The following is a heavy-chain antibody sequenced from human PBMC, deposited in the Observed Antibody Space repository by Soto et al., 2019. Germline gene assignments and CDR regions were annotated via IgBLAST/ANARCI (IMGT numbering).Heavy chain of an antibody. V-gene: IGHV3-48*04. CDR1: GFRFTSFG. J-gene: IGHJ4*02. Sequence: DVVLVNSGGGFVRPGESLRLSCGASGFRFTSFGMNWVRQGPGKGLEWLSYISGLSATTYYADSVRGRFTVSRDNDMNLVFLQLNNLRGDDTAVYYCTRGGAARLDYWGQGSRVVVSS. CDR3: TRGGAARLDY. D-gene: IGHD2-15*01. CDR2: ISGLSATT.